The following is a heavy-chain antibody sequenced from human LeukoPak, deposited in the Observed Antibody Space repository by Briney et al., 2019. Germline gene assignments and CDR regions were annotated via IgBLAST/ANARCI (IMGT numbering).Heavy chain of an antibody. CDR3: ASYGDYFDY. D-gene: IGHD4-17*01. V-gene: IGHV4-30-4*01. Sequence: SETLSLTCTVSGGSLSSGDYYWRWIRQPPGKGLEWIGYIYYSGSTYYNPSLKSRVTISVDTSKNQFSLKLSSVTAADTAVYYCASYGDYFDYWGQGTLVTVSS. J-gene: IGHJ4*02. CDR2: IYYSGST. CDR1: GGSLSSGDYY.